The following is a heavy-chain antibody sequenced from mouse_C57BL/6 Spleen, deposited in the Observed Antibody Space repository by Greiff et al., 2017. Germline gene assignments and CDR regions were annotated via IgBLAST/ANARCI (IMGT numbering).Heavy chain of an antibody. CDR3: ARKDYGSSYSAWFAY. CDR1: GYTFTSYD. J-gene: IGHJ3*01. CDR2: IYPRDGST. Sequence: VQLQQSGPELVKPGASVKLSCKASGYTFTSYDINWVKQRPGQGLEWIGWIYPRDGSTKYNEKFKGKATLTVDTSSSTAYMELHSLTSEDSAVYFGARKDYGSSYSAWFAYWGQGTLVTVSA. V-gene: IGHV1-85*01. D-gene: IGHD1-1*01.